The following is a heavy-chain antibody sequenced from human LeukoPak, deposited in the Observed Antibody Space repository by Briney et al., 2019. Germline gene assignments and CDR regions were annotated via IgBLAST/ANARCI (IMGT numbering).Heavy chain of an antibody. CDR1: GFTFSSYA. J-gene: IGHJ3*02. V-gene: IGHV3-23*01. D-gene: IGHD4-17*01. CDR2: ISGSGGST. Sequence: GGSLRLSCAASGFTFSSYAMSWVRQAPGKGLEWVSAISGSGGSTYYADPVKGRFTISRDNSKNTLYLQMNSLRAEDTAVYYCAKVWDYGDYGDAFDIWGQGTMVTVSS. CDR3: AKVWDYGDYGDAFDI.